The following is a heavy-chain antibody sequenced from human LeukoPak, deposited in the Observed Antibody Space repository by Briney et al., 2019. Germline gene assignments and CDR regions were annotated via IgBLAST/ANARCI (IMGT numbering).Heavy chain of an antibody. Sequence: GGSLRLSCAASGFSFDDYGMSWVRQAPGKGLEWVSGINWDGGSAAYADSVKGRFTISRDNSKNTLYLQMNSLRAEDTAVYYCATNQMRWGQGTLVTVSS. CDR2: INWDGGSA. J-gene: IGHJ4*02. CDR1: GFSFDDYG. CDR3: ATNQMR. D-gene: IGHD5-24*01. V-gene: IGHV3-20*04.